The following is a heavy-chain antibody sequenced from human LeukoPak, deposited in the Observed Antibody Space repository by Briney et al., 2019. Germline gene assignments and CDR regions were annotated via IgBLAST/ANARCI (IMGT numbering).Heavy chain of an antibody. CDR1: GFTFSSYS. J-gene: IGHJ4*02. CDR3: ARRDIVLMVYPDY. CDR2: ISSSSSYI. D-gene: IGHD2-8*01. Sequence: PGGSLRLSCAASGFTFSSYSMNWVRQAPGKGLEWVSSISSSSSYIYYADSVKGRFTISRDNAKNSLYLQMNSLRAEDTAVYYCARRDIVLMVYPDYWGQGTPVTVSS. V-gene: IGHV3-21*01.